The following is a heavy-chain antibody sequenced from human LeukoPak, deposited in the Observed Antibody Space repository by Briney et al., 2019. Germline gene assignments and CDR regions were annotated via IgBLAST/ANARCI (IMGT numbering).Heavy chain of an antibody. V-gene: IGHV3-30*02. CDR2: IRYDGSNT. D-gene: IGHD3-22*01. Sequence: EGSLRLSCAASGFTFNNYGMHWVRQAPGKGLEWVAFIRYDGSNTYYADSVKSRFTISRDNSKNTLYLHMNRLRAEDTAVYYCAKDPNRYDSSIYYCAYWGQGTLVTVSS. CDR1: GFTFNNYG. CDR3: AKDPNRYDSSIYYCAY. J-gene: IGHJ4*02.